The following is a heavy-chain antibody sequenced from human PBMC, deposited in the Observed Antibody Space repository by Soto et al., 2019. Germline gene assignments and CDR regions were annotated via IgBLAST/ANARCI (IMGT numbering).Heavy chain of an antibody. D-gene: IGHD2-2*01. CDR2: IDWDGDK. CDR1: GFTLGTTGLS. CDR3: ACGQGGMLYHSYFDY. V-gene: IGHV2-70*12. J-gene: IGHJ4*02. Sequence: SGPTLVNPTQTLTLTCAFSGFTLGTTGLSVNWIRQTPGKALEWLAIIDWDGDKYYSASLKTRLSISKDTSKDQVVLTMTIMFPVDTATYFCACGQGGMLYHSYFDYWGKGTLVTVSS.